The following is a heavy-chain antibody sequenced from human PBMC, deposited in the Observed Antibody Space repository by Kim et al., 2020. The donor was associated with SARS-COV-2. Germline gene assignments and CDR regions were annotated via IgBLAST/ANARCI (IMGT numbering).Heavy chain of an antibody. D-gene: IGHD3-9*01. V-gene: IGHV1-69*13. CDR2: IIPIFGTA. CDR3: ARSAVAFGYYDILTGRYFDY. CDR1: GGTFSSYA. Sequence: SVKVSCKASGGTFSSYAISWVRQAPGQGLEWMGGIIPIFGTANYAQKFQGRVTITADESTSTAYMELSSLRSEDTAVYYCARSAVAFGYYDILTGRYFDYWGQGTLVTVSS. J-gene: IGHJ4*02.